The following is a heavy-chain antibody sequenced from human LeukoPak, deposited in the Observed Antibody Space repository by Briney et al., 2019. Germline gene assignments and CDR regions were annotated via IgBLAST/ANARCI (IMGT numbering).Heavy chain of an antibody. CDR1: GYTFTGYY. V-gene: IGHV1-2*02. Sequence: ASVKVSCKASGYTFTGYYMHWVRQAPGQGLEWMGWINPNSGGTNYAQKFQGRVTMARDTSISTAYMELSRLRSDDTAVYYCARVIRLYYYYYMDVWGKGTTVTVSS. CDR3: ARVIRLYYYYYMDV. CDR2: INPNSGGT. J-gene: IGHJ6*03.